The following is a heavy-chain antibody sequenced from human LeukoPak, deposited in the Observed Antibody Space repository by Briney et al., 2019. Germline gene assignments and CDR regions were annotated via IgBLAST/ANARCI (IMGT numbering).Heavy chain of an antibody. J-gene: IGHJ4*02. CDR1: GFTFSSYG. D-gene: IGHD3-10*01. CDR2: IYHSGST. V-gene: IGHV4-34*01. Sequence: GSLRLSCAASGFTFSSYGMSWVRQPPGKGLEWIGEIYHSGSTNYNPSLKSRVTISVDTSKNQFSLKLSSVTAADTAVYYCARGGLWFGELSHSYFDYWGQGTLVTVSS. CDR3: ARGGLWFGELSHSYFDY.